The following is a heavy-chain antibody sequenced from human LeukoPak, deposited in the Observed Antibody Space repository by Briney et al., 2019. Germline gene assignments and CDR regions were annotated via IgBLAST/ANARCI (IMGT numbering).Heavy chain of an antibody. V-gene: IGHV1-2*06. CDR3: ARQGAASGRLIDY. CDR2: INPHSGGT. Sequence: ASVKVSCKASGYTFTDYNVHWVRQAPGQGLEWMGRINPHSGGTDYTQKFQGRVTMTRDTSITTAYMELSRLTSDDTAVYYCARQGAASGRLIDYWGQGTLVTVSS. D-gene: IGHD5-12*01. CDR1: GYTFTDYN. J-gene: IGHJ4*02.